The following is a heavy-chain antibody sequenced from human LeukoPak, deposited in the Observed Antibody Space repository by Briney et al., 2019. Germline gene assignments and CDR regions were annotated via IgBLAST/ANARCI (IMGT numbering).Heavy chain of an antibody. D-gene: IGHD3-10*01. J-gene: IGHJ5*02. V-gene: IGHV3-23*01. CDR3: AKVTRARYGSGSYSWFDP. CDR1: AFTFSSYA. Sequence: TGGSLRLSCAASAFTFSSYAMSWVRQAPGKGLEWVSAISGSGGSTYYADSVKGRFTISRDNSKNTLYLQMNSLRAEDTAVYYCAKVTRARYGSGSYSWFDPWGQGTLVTVSS. CDR2: ISGSGGST.